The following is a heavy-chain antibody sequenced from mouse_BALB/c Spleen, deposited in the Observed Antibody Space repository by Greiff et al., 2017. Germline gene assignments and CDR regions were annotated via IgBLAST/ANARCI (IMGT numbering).Heavy chain of an antibody. V-gene: IGHV1-80*01. CDR2: IYPGDGDT. J-gene: IGHJ2*01. CDR3: ARLKLGRCLLDY. D-gene: IGHD4-1*01. Sequence: QVQLQQSGAELVRPGSSVTLSCTASGYAFSRYWMNWVKQRPGQGLEWIGQIYPGDGDTNYNGKFKGKATLTADKSSSTAYMQLSSLTSEDSAVYYCARLKLGRCLLDYGGQGTTRTVSA. CDR1: GYAFSRYW.